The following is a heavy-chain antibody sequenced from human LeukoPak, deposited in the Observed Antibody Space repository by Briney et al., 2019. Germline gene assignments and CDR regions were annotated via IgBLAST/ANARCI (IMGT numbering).Heavy chain of an antibody. CDR1: GFTFSDYN. CDR2: LYSGGNT. V-gene: IGHV3-53*01. Sequence: GGSLRLSCTASGFTFSDYNMSWVRQAPGKGLEWISVLYSGGNTYYAESVSGRFTISRDNSENTLYLHMNSLRPEDTAMYYCARDKSCTSTSCYGWYYDSWGQGTLVTVSS. CDR3: ARDKSCTSTSCYGWYYDS. D-gene: IGHD2-2*01. J-gene: IGHJ4*02.